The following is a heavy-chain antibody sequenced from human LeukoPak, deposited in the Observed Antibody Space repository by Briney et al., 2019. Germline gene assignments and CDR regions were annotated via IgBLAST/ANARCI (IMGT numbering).Heavy chain of an antibody. V-gene: IGHV4-34*01. Sequence: SETLSLTCAVYGGSFSGYYWSWIRQPPGKGLEWIGEINHSGSTNYNPSLKSRVTISVDTSKNQFSLKLSSVAAADTAVYYCASHRNYYMDVWGKGTTVTISS. CDR1: GGSFSGYY. CDR3: ASHRNYYMDV. CDR2: INHSGST. J-gene: IGHJ6*03.